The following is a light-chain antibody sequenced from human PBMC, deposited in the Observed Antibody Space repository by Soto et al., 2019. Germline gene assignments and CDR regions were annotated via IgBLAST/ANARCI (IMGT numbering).Light chain of an antibody. J-gene: IGKJ1*01. CDR3: QQYDSFSVT. CDR2: DVS. V-gene: IGKV1-5*01. CDR1: QRISGW. Sequence: IQLTQSPSFLSASVVDTVTITCPASQRISGWLAWHQQKPGKAPKLLIYDVSALKRGVPQRFSGSGSGTEFTLTTSSLQPEDFAPYYCQQYDSFSVTFGQGTKVDI.